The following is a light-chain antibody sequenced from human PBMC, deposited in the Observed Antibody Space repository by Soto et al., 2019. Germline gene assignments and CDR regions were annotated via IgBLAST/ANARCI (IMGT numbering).Light chain of an antibody. CDR1: SSDVGGYNY. CDR3: SSYTSSSTPYV. Sequence: QSALTQPASVSGSPGQSITISCTGTSSDVGGYNYVSWYQHHPGKAPKLMIYDDSNRPSGVSNRFSGSKSGNTASLTISGLQAEDEADYYCSSYTSSSTPYVFGTGTKVTVL. CDR2: DDS. V-gene: IGLV2-14*03. J-gene: IGLJ1*01.